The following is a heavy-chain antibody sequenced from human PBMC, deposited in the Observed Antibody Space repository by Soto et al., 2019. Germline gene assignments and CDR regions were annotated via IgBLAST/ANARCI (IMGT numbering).Heavy chain of an antibody. CDR3: ARHREDSSGFFNYYGMDV. Sequence: PGESLKISCKGSGYSFTSYWIGWVRQMPGEGLEWMGIIYPGDSDTRYSPSFQGQVTISADKSISTAYLQWSSLKASDTAMYYCARHREDSSGFFNYYGMDVWGQGTTVTVSS. J-gene: IGHJ6*02. CDR1: GYSFTSYW. CDR2: IYPGDSDT. V-gene: IGHV5-51*01. D-gene: IGHD6-19*01.